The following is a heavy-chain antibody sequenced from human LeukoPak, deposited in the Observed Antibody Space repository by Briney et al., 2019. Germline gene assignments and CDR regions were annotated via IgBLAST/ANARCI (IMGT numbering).Heavy chain of an antibody. J-gene: IGHJ4*02. CDR2: INTSGSSTSGTT. D-gene: IGHD5-24*01. V-gene: IGHV4-4*09. Sequence: SETLSLTCTVSGGSISSYYWSWIRQPPGEGLEWIGYINTSGSSTSGTTNSNPSLKSRVTISVDTSKNQFSLKMSSVTAADTAVYYCARHGDGYNFLFDFDYWGQGTLVTVSS. CDR3: ARHGDGYNFLFDFDY. CDR1: GGSISSYY.